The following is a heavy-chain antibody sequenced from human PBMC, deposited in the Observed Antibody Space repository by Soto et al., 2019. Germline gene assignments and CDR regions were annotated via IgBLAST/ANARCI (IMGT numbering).Heavy chain of an antibody. CDR3: ARDGQRLVGGGYFDY. D-gene: IGHD6-19*01. V-gene: IGHV1-46*01. CDR1: GYTFTSYY. CDR2: INPSGGST. J-gene: IGHJ4*02. Sequence: ASVKVSCKASGYTFTSYYMHWVRQAPGQGLEWMGIINPSGGSTSYAQKFQGRVTMTRDTSTSTVYMELSSLRSEDTAVYYCARDGQRLVGGGYFDYWGQGTLVTVSS.